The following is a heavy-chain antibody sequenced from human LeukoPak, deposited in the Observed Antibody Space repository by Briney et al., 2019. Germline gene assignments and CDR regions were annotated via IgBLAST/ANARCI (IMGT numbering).Heavy chain of an antibody. CDR2: INHSGST. CDR1: GGSFSGYY. CDR3: ARGRRLQALKWFDP. Sequence: SETLSLTCAVYGGSFSGYYWSWIRQPPGKGLEWIGEINHSGSTNYNPSLKSRVTISVDTSKNQFSLKLSSVTAPATAVYYCARGRRLQALKWFDPWGQGTLVTVSS. V-gene: IGHV4-34*01. J-gene: IGHJ5*02. D-gene: IGHD5-24*01.